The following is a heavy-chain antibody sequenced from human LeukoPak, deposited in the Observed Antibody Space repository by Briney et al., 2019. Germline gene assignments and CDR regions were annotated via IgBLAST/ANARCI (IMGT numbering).Heavy chain of an antibody. CDR2: IYHSGST. CDR1: GDSVSSYY. Sequence: SETLSLTCTVSGDSVSSYYWSWIRHPPGKGLEWIVYIYHSGSTNYNPSLKSRVTTSVDTSRNQFSLNLSSVTAADTAVYYCAVLGNYALDYWGQGTLVTVSS. CDR3: AVLGNYALDY. V-gene: IGHV4-59*02. D-gene: IGHD3-16*01. J-gene: IGHJ4*02.